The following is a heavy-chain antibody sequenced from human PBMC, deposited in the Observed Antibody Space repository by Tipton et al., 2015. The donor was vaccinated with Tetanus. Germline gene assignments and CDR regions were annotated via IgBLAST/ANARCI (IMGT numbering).Heavy chain of an antibody. CDR1: GYTFTGYY. J-gene: IGHJ3*02. Sequence: QLVQSGAEVKKPGASVKVSCKASGYTFTGYYMHWVRQAPGQGLEWMGRINPNSGGTNYAQKFQGRVTMTRDTSISTAYMELSRLRSDDTAVYYCARGQLDIVVVPAANYDAFDIWGQGTMVTVSS. V-gene: IGHV1-2*06. CDR3: ARGQLDIVVVPAANYDAFDI. CDR2: INPNSGGT. D-gene: IGHD2-2*03.